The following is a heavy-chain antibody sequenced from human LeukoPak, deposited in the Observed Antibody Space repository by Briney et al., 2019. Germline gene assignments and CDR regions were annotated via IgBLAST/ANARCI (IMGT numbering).Heavy chain of an antibody. V-gene: IGHV4-39*01. CDR1: GGSSYY. Sequence: PSETLSLTCTVSGGSSYYWGWIRQPPGKGLEWIGSIYYSGDNYYNPSLKRRATISVDTSKNQFSLKLSSVTAADTAVYYCARQVTVAGYDYWGQGTLVTVSS. J-gene: IGHJ4*02. CDR3: ARQVTVAGYDY. CDR2: IYYSGDN. D-gene: IGHD6-19*01.